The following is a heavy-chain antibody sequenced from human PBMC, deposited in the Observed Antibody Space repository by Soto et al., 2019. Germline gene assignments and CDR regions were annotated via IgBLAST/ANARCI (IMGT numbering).Heavy chain of an antibody. Sequence: QVQLVQSGAEVKKPGASVKVSCKASGYTFTSYDINWVRQATGQGLECMGWMNPNSGNTGYAHTFQGRVSLAKNTSRRTAYIDLSSLNCEESAVYFCARDSHLVVVAATTFGYWGQGTLVTVSS. CDR1: GYTFTSYD. D-gene: IGHD2-15*01. J-gene: IGHJ4*02. CDR3: ARDSHLVVVAATTFGY. V-gene: IGHV1-8*01. CDR2: MNPNSGNT.